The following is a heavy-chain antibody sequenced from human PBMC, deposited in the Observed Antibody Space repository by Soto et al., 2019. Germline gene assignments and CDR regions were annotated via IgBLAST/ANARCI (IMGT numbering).Heavy chain of an antibody. D-gene: IGHD3-22*01. CDR1: GYSFTSYW. CDR3: ARRISGYRSSCYLDN. V-gene: IGHV5-51*01. Sequence: GEALKICCKGSGYSFTSYWIGWVRQMPGKGLEWMGIIYPGDSDTRYSPSFQGQVTISADKSISTAYLQWNSLKASDIAMYYCARRISGYRSSCYLDNWGKETLFTVSS. CDR2: IYPGDSDT. J-gene: IGHJ4*02.